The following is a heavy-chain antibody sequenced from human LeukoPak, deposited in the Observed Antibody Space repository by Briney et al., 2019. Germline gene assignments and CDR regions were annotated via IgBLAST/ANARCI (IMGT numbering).Heavy chain of an antibody. Sequence: GGSLRLSCAASGFTFSSYGMHWVRQAPGKGLEWVAVIWYDGGNKYYADSVKGRFTISRDNSKNTLYLQMNNLRAEDTAVYYCARDHCSSTSCYFDYFDYWGQGTLVTVSS. D-gene: IGHD2-2*01. CDR1: GFTFSSYG. CDR2: IWYDGGNK. CDR3: ARDHCSSTSCYFDYFDY. V-gene: IGHV3-33*01. J-gene: IGHJ4*02.